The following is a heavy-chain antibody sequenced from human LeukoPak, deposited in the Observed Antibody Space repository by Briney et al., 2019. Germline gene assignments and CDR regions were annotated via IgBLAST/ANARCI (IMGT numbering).Heavy chain of an antibody. V-gene: IGHV3-7*01. CDR3: ARDKAVGPTLLDY. D-gene: IGHD1-26*01. CDR1: GFTFSGFR. Sequence: PGGSLRLYCSASGFTFSGFRMSWVGQAPGKGPEWVANIKQDGSEIYYVDYVKGRFTISRDNAKNSLYLQMNSLRAEDTAVYYCARDKAVGPTLLDYWGQGTLVTVSS. CDR2: IKQDGSEI. J-gene: IGHJ4*02.